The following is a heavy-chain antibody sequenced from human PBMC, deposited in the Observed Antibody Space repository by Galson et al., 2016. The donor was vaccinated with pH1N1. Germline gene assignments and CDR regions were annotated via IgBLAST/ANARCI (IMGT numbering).Heavy chain of an antibody. D-gene: IGHD4-17*01. CDR1: GDSVSRNSDA. CDR2: TYYRSQWYN. V-gene: IGHV6-1*01. Sequence: CAISGDSVSRNSDAWNWIRQSPSRGLEWLGRTYYRSQWYNDYAVSVKSRITINPDTSKNQFSLQLNSVTPEDTAVYYCARASLGDYVGNFEYWGQGTLVTVSS. CDR3: ARASLGDYVGNFEY. J-gene: IGHJ4*02.